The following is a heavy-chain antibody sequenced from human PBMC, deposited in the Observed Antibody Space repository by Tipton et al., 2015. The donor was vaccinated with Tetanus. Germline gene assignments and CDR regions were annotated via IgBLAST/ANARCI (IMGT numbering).Heavy chain of an antibody. J-gene: IGHJ5*02. V-gene: IGHV4-59*06. Sequence: TLSLTCTVSGGSMSTYYWSWIRQPPGKGLEWIGYIYYSGDTYLNPSLESRVSMSVDTSKNQFSLKLTSVTAADAAVYYCACDQGGGRLVRLHWLAPWGQGTLVTVSS. D-gene: IGHD6-19*01. CDR1: GGSMSTYY. CDR2: IYYSGDT. CDR3: ACDQGGGRLVRLHWLAP.